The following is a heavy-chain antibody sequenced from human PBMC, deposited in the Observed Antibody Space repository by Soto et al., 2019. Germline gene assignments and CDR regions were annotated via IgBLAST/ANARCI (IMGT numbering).Heavy chain of an antibody. Sequence: QVTLKASGPVLVKPTETLTLTCTVSGISLSNARMGVSWIRQPPRKPLEWLAHIFSNDGQSYSPSLKSRLTPSKDTAKSQVVLTTTNMDPVDTATYYCARRSLFYGFDHWGQGTLVTVST. V-gene: IGHV2-26*01. CDR3: ARRSLFYGFDH. D-gene: IGHD3-16*01. J-gene: IGHJ5*02. CDR2: IFSNDGQ. CDR1: GISLSNARMG.